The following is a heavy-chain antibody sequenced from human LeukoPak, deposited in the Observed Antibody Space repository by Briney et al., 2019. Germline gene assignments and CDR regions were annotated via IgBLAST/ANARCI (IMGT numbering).Heavy chain of an antibody. V-gene: IGHV4-34*01. Sequence: SETLSLTCAVYGGSFSGYYWSWIRQPPGKGLEWIGEINHSGSTNYNPSLKSRVTISVDTSKNQFSLKLSSVTAADTAVDYCARKSTRYFDSLNWFDPWGQGTLVTVSS. J-gene: IGHJ5*02. CDR1: GGSFSGYY. CDR3: ARKSTRYFDSLNWFDP. CDR2: INHSGST. D-gene: IGHD3-9*01.